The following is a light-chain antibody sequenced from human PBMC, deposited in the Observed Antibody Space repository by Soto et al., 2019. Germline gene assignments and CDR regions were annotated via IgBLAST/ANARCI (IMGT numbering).Light chain of an antibody. CDR3: QQYNNWPRT. CDR1: QSVNSN. V-gene: IGKV3-15*01. J-gene: IGKJ1*01. CDR2: GTS. Sequence: EIVITQSPATLSLSPGERATLSCRASQSVNSNLAWYQQKAGQAPRLLIYGTSTRATGIPARFSGSGSGTDFTLTISSXQFEDFAVYHCQQYNNWPRTFGQGTKVDIK.